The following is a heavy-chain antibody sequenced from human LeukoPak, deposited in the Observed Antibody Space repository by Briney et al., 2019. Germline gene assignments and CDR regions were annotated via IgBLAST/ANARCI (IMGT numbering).Heavy chain of an antibody. D-gene: IGHD3-22*01. CDR2: ISYDGSNK. J-gene: IGHJ3*02. Sequence: AGGSLRLSCAASGFTFSSYGMHWVRQAPGKGLEWVAVISYDGSNKYYADSVKGRFTISRDNSKNTLYLQMNSLRAEDTAVYYCAKLSSGYSMSDAFDIWGQGTMVTVSS. CDR3: AKLSSGYSMSDAFDI. CDR1: GFTFSSYG. V-gene: IGHV3-30*18.